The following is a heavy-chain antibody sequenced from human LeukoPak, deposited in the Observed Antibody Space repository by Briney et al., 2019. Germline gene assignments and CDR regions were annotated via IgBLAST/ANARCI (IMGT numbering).Heavy chain of an antibody. V-gene: IGHV1-8*01. CDR2: MNPNSGNT. CDR3: ARGRVNYGY. D-gene: IGHD4-11*01. CDR1: GYTFTSYD. J-gene: IGHJ4*02. Sequence: ASETVSCKASGYTFTSYDINWVRQATGQGLEWMGWMNPNSGNTGYAQKFQGRVAMTRNTSISTGYMELSSLRSEDTAVYYCARGRVNYGYWGQGTLVAVSS.